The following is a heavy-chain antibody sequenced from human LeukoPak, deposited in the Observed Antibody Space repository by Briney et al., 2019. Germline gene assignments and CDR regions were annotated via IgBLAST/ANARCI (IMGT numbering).Heavy chain of an antibody. D-gene: IGHD1-26*01. CDR2: IVVGRGNT. Sequence: SVKVSCKASGFTFTRSAVQWVRQARGQRLEWIAWIVVGRGNTNYAQEFQERVTISRDMSTGTAYMELGSLRSEDTAVYYCAATSVGPTINDAFDIWGQGTMVTVSS. CDR1: GFTFTRSA. CDR3: AATSVGPTINDAFDI. J-gene: IGHJ3*02. V-gene: IGHV1-58*01.